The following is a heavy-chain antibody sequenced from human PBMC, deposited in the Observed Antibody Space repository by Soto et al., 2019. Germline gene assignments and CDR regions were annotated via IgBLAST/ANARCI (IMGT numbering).Heavy chain of an antibody. Sequence: QMQLVESGGGAVQPGRSLRLSCAASGFTFSYYPMHWVRQAPGKGLEWVAVISFDGSNKYYADSVKGRFTISRDNSKITLYLQINSLRGEDTAVYYCARVPGVLVAILYIYPLDGREPLSDVDVWGQGTTVTVSS. CDR3: ARVPGVLVAILYIYPLDGREPLSDVDV. D-gene: IGHD3-16*02. J-gene: IGHJ6*02. CDR2: ISFDGSNK. V-gene: IGHV3-30*04. CDR1: GFTFSYYP.